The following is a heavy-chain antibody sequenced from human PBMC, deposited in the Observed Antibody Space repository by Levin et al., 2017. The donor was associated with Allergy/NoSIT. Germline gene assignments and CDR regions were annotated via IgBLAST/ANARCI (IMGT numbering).Heavy chain of an antibody. CDR1: GVSISSYY. V-gene: IGHV4-59*01. D-gene: IGHD4-23*01. CDR2: ISYSGST. J-gene: IGHJ6*02. CDR3: ARDRTVVSNTVYDYGMDV. Sequence: SETLSLTCTVSGVSISSYYWSWIRQPPGKGLEWIGYISYSGSTNYNPSLKSRVTISVDTSKNQFSLKLYSVTAADTAVYYCARDRTVVSNTVYDYGMDVWGQGTTVTVSS.